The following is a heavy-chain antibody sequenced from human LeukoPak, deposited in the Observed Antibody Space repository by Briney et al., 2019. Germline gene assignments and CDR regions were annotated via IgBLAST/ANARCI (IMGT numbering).Heavy chain of an antibody. J-gene: IGHJ4*02. CDR3: AKDIEASI. Sequence: PGGSLRLSCAGSGFTFSDSAMDWVRQAPGKGLEWVSLISHSGANTFYADSVKGRFSVSRDNSKNTMYLQMNSLRAEDSAVYYCAKDIEASIWGQGTLVAVSS. CDR1: GFTFSDSA. D-gene: IGHD2-15*01. V-gene: IGHV3-23*01. CDR2: ISHSGANT.